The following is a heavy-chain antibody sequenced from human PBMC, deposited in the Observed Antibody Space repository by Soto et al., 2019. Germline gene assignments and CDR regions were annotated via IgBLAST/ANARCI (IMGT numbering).Heavy chain of an antibody. J-gene: IGHJ4*02. CDR1: GFTFGTYA. CDR3: ARVGGSFFEN. CDR2: MTSSGSXX. Sequence: EVQLVESGGGLVQPGGSLRLSCAASGFTFGTYAMSWVRQAPGKGLEWVSAMTSSGSXXYYAXXVRGRFIISRDNARXXXXXXXXXXXXXXXXXXXCARVGGSFFENWGQGTRVTVSS. D-gene: IGHD3-16*01. V-gene: IGHV3-23*04.